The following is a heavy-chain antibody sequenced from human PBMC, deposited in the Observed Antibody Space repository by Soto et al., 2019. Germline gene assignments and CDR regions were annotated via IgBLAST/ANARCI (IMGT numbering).Heavy chain of an antibody. CDR1: GGSISSGGYY. J-gene: IGHJ5*02. V-gene: IGHV4-31*03. CDR2: IYYSGST. D-gene: IGHD3-10*01. CDR3: ARYGSGSYYLNNWFDP. Sequence: PSETLSLTCTVSGGSISSGGYYWSWIRQHPWKGLEWIGYIYYSGSTDYNPSLKSRVTISVDTSKNQFSLKLSSVTAADTAVYYCARYGSGSYYLNNWFDPWGQGTLVTVSS.